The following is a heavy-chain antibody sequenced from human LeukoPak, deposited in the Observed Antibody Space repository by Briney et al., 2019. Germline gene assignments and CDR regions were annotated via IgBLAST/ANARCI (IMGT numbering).Heavy chain of an antibody. V-gene: IGHV4-34*01. Sequence: SETLSLTCAVYGGSFSGYYWNWIRQPPGKGLEWIGEINHSGSTNYIPSLKSRVTISVDTSKNQFSLKLSSVTAADTAVYYCARDVAPAAMADNWFDPWGQGTLVTVSS. CDR3: ARDVAPAAMADNWFDP. CDR2: INHSGST. D-gene: IGHD2-2*01. J-gene: IGHJ5*02. CDR1: GGSFSGYY.